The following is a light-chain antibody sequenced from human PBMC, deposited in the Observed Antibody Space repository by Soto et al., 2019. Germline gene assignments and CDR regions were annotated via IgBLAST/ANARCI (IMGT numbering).Light chain of an antibody. CDR1: SGHSNYA. Sequence: QLVLTQSPSASASLGASVKLTCTLSSGHSNYAIAWHQQQPEKGPRFLMKLNSDGSHSKGDGIPDRFSGSSSGAERYLTIFTLQSEDEADYYSQTWVTGIHIFGGGTKVTVL. CDR3: QTWVTGIHI. CDR2: LNSDGSH. J-gene: IGLJ2*01. V-gene: IGLV4-69*01.